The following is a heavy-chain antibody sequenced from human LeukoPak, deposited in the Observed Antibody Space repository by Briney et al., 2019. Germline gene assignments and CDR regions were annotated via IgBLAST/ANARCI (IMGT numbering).Heavy chain of an antibody. J-gene: IGHJ4*02. Sequence: GASVKVSCKASGYTFTSYGISWVRQAPGQGLEWMGWISAYNGNTNYAQKLQGRVTMTTDTSTSTAYMELRSLRSDDTAVYYCARDAYSGSYPDPFDYWGQGTLVTVSS. CDR2: ISAYNGNT. V-gene: IGHV1-18*01. D-gene: IGHD1-26*01. CDR1: GYTFTSYG. CDR3: ARDAYSGSYPDPFDY.